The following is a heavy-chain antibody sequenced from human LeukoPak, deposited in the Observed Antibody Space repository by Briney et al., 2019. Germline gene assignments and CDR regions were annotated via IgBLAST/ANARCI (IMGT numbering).Heavy chain of an antibody. Sequence: ASVKVSCKASGYTFTSYGISWVRQAPGQGLEWMGWISAYNGNTNYAQKFQGRVTMTRNTSISTAYMELSSLRSEDTAVYYCARVAKYYYDSSGYYEHGAFDIWGQGTMVTVSS. CDR3: ARVAKYYYDSSGYYEHGAFDI. CDR1: GYTFTSYG. CDR2: ISAYNGNT. V-gene: IGHV1-18*01. D-gene: IGHD3-22*01. J-gene: IGHJ3*02.